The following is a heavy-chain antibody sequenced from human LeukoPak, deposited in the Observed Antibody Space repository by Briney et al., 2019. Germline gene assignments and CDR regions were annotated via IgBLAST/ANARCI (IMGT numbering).Heavy chain of an antibody. CDR1: GGSFSGYY. CDR3: ARLHAVVPAAIPTYYFDY. Sequence: SETLSLTCAVYGGSFSGYYWSWIRQPPGKGLEWIGEINHSGSTNYNPSLKSRVTISVDTSKNQFSLKLGSVTAADTAVYYCARLHAVVPAAIPTYYFDYWGQGTLVTVSS. D-gene: IGHD2-2*02. CDR2: INHSGST. J-gene: IGHJ4*02. V-gene: IGHV4-34*01.